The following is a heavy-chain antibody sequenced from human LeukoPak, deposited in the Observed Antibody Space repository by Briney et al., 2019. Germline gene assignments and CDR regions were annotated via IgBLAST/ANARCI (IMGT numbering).Heavy chain of an antibody. V-gene: IGHV6-1*01. Sequence: SQTLSLTCAISGDSVSSNSAAWNWIRQSPSRGLEWLGRTYYRSKWYNDYAVSVKSRITINPDTSKNQFSLQLNSVTPEDTAVYYCARAPLHSVVVTTPHYWYFDLWGRGALVTVSS. J-gene: IGHJ2*01. CDR3: ARAPLHSVVVTTPHYWYFDL. D-gene: IGHD2-21*02. CDR2: TYYRSKWYN. CDR1: GDSVSSNSAA.